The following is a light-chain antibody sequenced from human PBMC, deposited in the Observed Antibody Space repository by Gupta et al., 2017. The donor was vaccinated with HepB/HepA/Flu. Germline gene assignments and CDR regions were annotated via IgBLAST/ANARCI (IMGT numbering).Light chain of an antibody. CDR2: LNSEGSC. CDR3: QTRGNAFV. V-gene: IGLV4-69*01. Sequence: QVVLTPSPSASASLGASVRLTCTLSSGHRSYSIAWRQQQPQKAPRYLMRLNSEGSCTTGAASPSGFSGSSSAAAPYLTLASGEAADEDDYYSQTRGNAFVFGGGTKLTVL. CDR1: SGHRSYS. J-gene: IGLJ2*01.